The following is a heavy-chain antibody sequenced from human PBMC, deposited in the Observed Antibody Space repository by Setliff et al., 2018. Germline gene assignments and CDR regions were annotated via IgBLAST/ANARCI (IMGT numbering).Heavy chain of an antibody. J-gene: IGHJ1*01. Sequence: GSLRLSCAASGFTFSSYGMHWVRQAPGKGLEWVAFIRYNGNNKYYVDSVKGRFTISRDNSKNTLYLEMNSLRAEDTAVYYCAKDYSMAITVGYFQHWGHGTLVTVSS. D-gene: IGHD1-20*01. CDR3: AKDYSMAITVGYFQH. CDR2: IRYNGNNK. V-gene: IGHV3-30*02. CDR1: GFTFSSYG.